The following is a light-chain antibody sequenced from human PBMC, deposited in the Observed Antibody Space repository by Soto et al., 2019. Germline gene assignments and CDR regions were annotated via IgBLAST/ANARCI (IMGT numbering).Light chain of an antibody. CDR3: GTWDSSLSGVV. Sequence: QSVLTQPPSVSAAPGRKVTISCSGSSSNIGNNYVSWYQQLPGTAPKLLIYDNNKRPSGIPDRFSGSKSGTSATLGITGLQTGDEADYYCGTWDSSLSGVVLGGGTKVTVL. J-gene: IGLJ2*01. CDR2: DNN. CDR1: SSNIGNNY. V-gene: IGLV1-51*01.